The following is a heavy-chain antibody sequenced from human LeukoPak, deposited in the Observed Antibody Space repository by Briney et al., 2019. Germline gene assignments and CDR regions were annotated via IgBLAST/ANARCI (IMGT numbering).Heavy chain of an antibody. D-gene: IGHD3-10*01. V-gene: IGHV3-33*01. CDR1: GFTFSTYG. Sequence: GGSLRLSCAVSGFTFSTYGMHWVRQAPGKGLEWVAVIWYDGSNKYYADSVKGRFTISRDNSKNTLYLQMNSLRAEDTAVYYCARDGTYYYGSGSYSRYYYGMDVWGQGTTVTVSS. CDR2: IWYDGSNK. CDR3: ARDGTYYYGSGSYSRYYYGMDV. J-gene: IGHJ6*02.